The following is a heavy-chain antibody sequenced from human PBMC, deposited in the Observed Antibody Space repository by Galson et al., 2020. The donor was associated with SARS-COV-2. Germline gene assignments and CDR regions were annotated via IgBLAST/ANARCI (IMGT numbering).Heavy chain of an antibody. CDR3: AREENFFLEVTATRMCYFDY. J-gene: IGHJ4*02. D-gene: IGHD2-21*02. CDR1: GGTFSGYY. V-gene: IGHV4-34*01. Sequence: SETLSLTCAVYGGTFSGYYWSWIRQPPGKGQEWIEEINSSGSTNYNPSLKSRVTISVDTSKNHFSLKLSSVTAADTAVYYCAREENFFLEVTATRMCYFDYWGRGTLATVSS. CDR2: INSSGST.